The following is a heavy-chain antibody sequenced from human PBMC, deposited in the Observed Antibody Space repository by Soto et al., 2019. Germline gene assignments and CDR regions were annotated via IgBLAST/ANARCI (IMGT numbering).Heavy chain of an antibody. CDR3: ASNPYDSSGYYPLGAFDY. D-gene: IGHD3-22*01. CDR1: GFTVSNNY. Sequence: PGGSLRLSCAVSGFTVSNNYMSWVRQAPGKGLEGVSVIYSGGYTAYGDSVKGRFTISRDNAKNSLYLQMNSLRAEDTAVYYCASNPYDSSGYYPLGAFDYWGQGTLVTVSS. V-gene: IGHV3-53*01. J-gene: IGHJ4*02. CDR2: IYSGGYT.